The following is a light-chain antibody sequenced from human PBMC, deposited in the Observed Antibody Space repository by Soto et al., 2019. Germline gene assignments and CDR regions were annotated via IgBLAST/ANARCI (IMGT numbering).Light chain of an antibody. CDR2: AAS. CDR1: QGVGSH. CDR3: QLLNSYVGS. J-gene: IGKJ4*01. V-gene: IGKV1-9*01. Sequence: DIQLTQSPSFLSASVGDRVTITSRARQGVGSHLAWYQQKPGRAPKLLIYAASTFQSGVPSRFSGSGSGTEFTLTVSNLRPEDFATYCCQLLNSYVGSCGGGIKVEIK.